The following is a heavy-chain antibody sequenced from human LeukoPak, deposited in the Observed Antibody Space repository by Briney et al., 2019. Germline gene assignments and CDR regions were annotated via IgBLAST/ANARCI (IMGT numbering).Heavy chain of an antibody. J-gene: IGHJ4*02. CDR1: GFSFDDYA. D-gene: IGHD3-10*01. Sequence: GRSLRLSCAASGFSFDDYALHWVRPAPGKGLEWVSGISWNSGSIGYADSVKGRFTISRDNAKNSLYLQMNSLRAEDTALYYCAKDIRFYYGSGNFDYWGQGTLVTVSS. V-gene: IGHV3-9*01. CDR3: AKDIRFYYGSGNFDY. CDR2: ISWNSGSI.